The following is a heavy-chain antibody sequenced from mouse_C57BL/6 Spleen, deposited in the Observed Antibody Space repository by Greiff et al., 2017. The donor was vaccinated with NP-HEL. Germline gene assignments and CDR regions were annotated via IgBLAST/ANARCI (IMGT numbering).Heavy chain of an antibody. CDR2: ISYDGSN. D-gene: IGHD2-13*01. V-gene: IGHV3-6*01. CDR3: ARGDWYYFDY. J-gene: IGHJ2*01. CDR1: GYSITSGYY. Sequence: EVKLMESGPGLVKPSQSLSLTCSVTGYSITSGYYWNWIRQFPGNKLEWMGYISYDGSNNYNPSLKNRISITRDTSKNQFFLKLNSVTTEDTATYYCARGDWYYFDYWGQGTTLTVSS.